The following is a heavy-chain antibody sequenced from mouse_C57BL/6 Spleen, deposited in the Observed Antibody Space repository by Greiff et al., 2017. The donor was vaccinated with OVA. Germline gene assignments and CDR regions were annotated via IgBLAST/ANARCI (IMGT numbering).Heavy chain of an antibody. V-gene: IGHV1-82*01. D-gene: IGHD2-4*01. J-gene: IGHJ3*01. CDR3: ARSSYDYDVRFAY. CDR1: GYAFSSSW. Sequence: QVQLQQSGPELVKPGASVKISCKASGYAFSSSWMNWVKQRPGKGLEWIGRIYPGDGDTNYNGKFKGKATLTADKSSSTAYRQLSSLTSEDSAVYFCARSSYDYDVRFAYWGQGTLVTVSA. CDR2: IYPGDGDT.